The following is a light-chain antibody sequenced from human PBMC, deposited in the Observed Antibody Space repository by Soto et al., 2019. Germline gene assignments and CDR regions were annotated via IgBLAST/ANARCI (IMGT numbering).Light chain of an antibody. CDR2: AAS. V-gene: IGKV3-15*01. Sequence: EIVLTQSPATLSVSPVERATLSCRASQSVSSNLAWYQHKPGQAPRLLIYAASTRATGIPARFSGSGSGTDFTLTISSLQSEDFAVYYCHQYHHWPPSFTFGPGTKWIS. CDR1: QSVSSN. CDR3: HQYHHWPPSFT. J-gene: IGKJ3*01.